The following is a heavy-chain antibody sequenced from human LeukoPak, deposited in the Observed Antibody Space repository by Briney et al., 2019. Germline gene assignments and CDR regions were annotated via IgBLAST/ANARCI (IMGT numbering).Heavy chain of an antibody. CDR3: AKEAIKYCSSTSCYFDY. CDR2: ISYDGSNK. Sequence: GGSLRLSCAASGFTFSSYGMHWVRQAPGKGLEWVAVISYDGSNKYYADSVKGRFTISRDNSKNTLYLQMNSLRAEDTAVYYCAKEAIKYCSSTSCYFDYWGQGTLVTVSS. J-gene: IGHJ4*02. CDR1: GFTFSSYG. D-gene: IGHD2-2*01. V-gene: IGHV3-30*18.